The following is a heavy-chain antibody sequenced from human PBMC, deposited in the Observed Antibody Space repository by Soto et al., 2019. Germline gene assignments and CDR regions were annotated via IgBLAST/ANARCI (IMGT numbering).Heavy chain of an antibody. V-gene: IGHV4-30-2*01. D-gene: IGHD2-21*02. CDR2: IYHSGST. J-gene: IGHJ5*02. CDR3: AREVSLAYCGGDCYSGWFDP. CDR1: GGSLSSGGYS. Sequence: TLSLTCAVSGGSLSSGGYSWSWIRQPPGKGLEWIGYIYHSGSTYYNPSLKSRVTISVDRSKNQFSLKLSSVTAADTAVYYCAREVSLAYCGGDCYSGWFDPWGQGTLVTVSS.